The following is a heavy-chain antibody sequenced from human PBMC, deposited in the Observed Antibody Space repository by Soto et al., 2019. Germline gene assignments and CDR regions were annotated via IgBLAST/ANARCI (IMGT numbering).Heavy chain of an antibody. D-gene: IGHD6-13*01. CDR1: GFTFSSYG. Sequence: GGSLRLSCAASGFTFSSYGMHWVRQAPGKGLEWVAVIWYDGSNKYYADSVKGRFTISRDNSKNTLYLQMNSLRAEDTAVYYCARDFGAHNPIAAAGTGYNWCDTWGQGTLVTVSS. J-gene: IGHJ5*02. CDR3: ARDFGAHNPIAAAGTGYNWCDT. V-gene: IGHV3-33*08. CDR2: IWYDGSNK.